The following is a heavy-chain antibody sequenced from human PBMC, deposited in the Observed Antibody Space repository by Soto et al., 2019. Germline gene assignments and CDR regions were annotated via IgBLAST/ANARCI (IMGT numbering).Heavy chain of an antibody. CDR2: IIPMFGTT. CDR1: GGTFNTFA. V-gene: IGHV1-69*06. Sequence: QVQLVQSWSEVKKPGSSLKVSCKASGGTFNTFAISWVRQAPGQGLEWMGGIIPMFGTTNYAQKFQARATITADKYTSKASMSLSSLSSEDTAAYYCLCYDNSGTTLGIDYWGQGTLVTVSS. D-gene: IGHD3-22*01. CDR3: LCYDNSGTTLGIDY. J-gene: IGHJ4*02.